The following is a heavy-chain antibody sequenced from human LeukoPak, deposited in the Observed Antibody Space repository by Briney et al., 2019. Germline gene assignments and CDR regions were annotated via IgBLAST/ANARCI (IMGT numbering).Heavy chain of an antibody. V-gene: IGHV4-59*12. Sequence: PSETLSLTCTVSGGSISSYYWSWIRQPPGKGLEWIGYIYYSGSTNYNPSLKSRVTISVDKSKNQFSLKLSSVTAADTAVYYCARGERDDYGDSNWFDPWGQGTLVTVSS. CDR3: ARGERDDYGDSNWFDP. D-gene: IGHD4-17*01. J-gene: IGHJ5*02. CDR2: IYYSGST. CDR1: GGSISSYY.